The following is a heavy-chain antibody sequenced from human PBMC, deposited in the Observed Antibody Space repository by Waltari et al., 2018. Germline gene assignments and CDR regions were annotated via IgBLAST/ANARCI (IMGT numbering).Heavy chain of an antibody. CDR3: ARTYYYDSSGYYLFDY. J-gene: IGHJ4*02. D-gene: IGHD3-22*01. Sequence: QVQLVQSGAEVKKPGASVKVSCKASGYTFTGSYMHWVRQAPGQGLEWMGWINPNSGGTNYAQKFQGRVTMTRDTSISTAYMELSRLRSDDTAVYYCARTYYYDSSGYYLFDYWGQGTLVTVSS. V-gene: IGHV1-2*02. CDR1: GYTFTGSY. CDR2: INPNSGGT.